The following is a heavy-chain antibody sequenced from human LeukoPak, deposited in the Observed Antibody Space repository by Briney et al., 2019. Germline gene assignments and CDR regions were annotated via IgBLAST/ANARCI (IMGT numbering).Heavy chain of an antibody. Sequence: GGSLRLSCAASGITFSSYEMNWVRQAPGKGLEWVSYISSSGFTIYYADSVKGRFTISRDNAKNSLYLQMNSLRAEDTAVYYCVCVSWYVLDYWGQGTLVTVSS. J-gene: IGHJ4*02. CDR1: GITFSSYE. CDR3: VCVSWYVLDY. D-gene: IGHD6-13*01. V-gene: IGHV3-48*03. CDR2: ISSSGFTI.